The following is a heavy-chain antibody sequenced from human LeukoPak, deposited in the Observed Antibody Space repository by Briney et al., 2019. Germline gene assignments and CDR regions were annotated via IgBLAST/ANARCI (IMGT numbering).Heavy chain of an antibody. V-gene: IGHV4-59*01. CDR3: ARTSAYYYYYMDV. D-gene: IGHD4-11*01. Sequence: SETLSLTCTVSGGSISSYYWSWIRQPPGKGLEWIGYIYYSGSTNYNPSLKSRVAISIDTSKNQFSLKLNSVTAADTAVYYCARTSAYYYYYMDVWGKGTTVTVSS. CDR1: GGSISSYY. J-gene: IGHJ6*03. CDR2: IYYSGST.